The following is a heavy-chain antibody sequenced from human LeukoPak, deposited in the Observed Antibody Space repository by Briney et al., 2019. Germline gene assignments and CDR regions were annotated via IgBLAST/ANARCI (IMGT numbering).Heavy chain of an antibody. CDR2: INPNSGGT. J-gene: IGHJ4*02. CDR3: ATVFLSGWYDY. V-gene: IGHV1-2*02. Sequence: ASVKVSCKASGYTFTGYYMHWVRQAPGQGLEWMGWINPNSGGTNYAQKFQGRVTMTRDTSISTAYMELSSLRSEDTAVYYCATVFLSGWYDYWGQGTLVTVSS. D-gene: IGHD6-19*01. CDR1: GYTFTGYY.